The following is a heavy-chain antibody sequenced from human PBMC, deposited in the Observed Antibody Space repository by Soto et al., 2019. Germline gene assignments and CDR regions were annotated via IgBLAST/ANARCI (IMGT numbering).Heavy chain of an antibody. J-gene: IGHJ5*02. V-gene: IGHV4-31*03. Sequence: SETLSLTCTVSGDSISGGASFWSWIRQPPGKGLEWIANVYYSGSSYYNPSLKSRLTISVDTTKNQFSLQLKSMTAADTAVYYCAKLSCTSSTCHFPGWFDPWGQGTLVTVSS. CDR1: GDSISGGASF. CDR2: VYYSGSS. D-gene: IGHD2-2*01. CDR3: AKLSCTSSTCHFPGWFDP.